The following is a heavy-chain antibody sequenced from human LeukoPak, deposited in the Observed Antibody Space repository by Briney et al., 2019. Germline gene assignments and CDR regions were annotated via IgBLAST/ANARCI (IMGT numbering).Heavy chain of an antibody. J-gene: IGHJ4*02. CDR2: INPSGGST. D-gene: IGHD3-3*01. Sequence: ASVKVSCKASGYTFTSYYMHWVRQAPGQGLEWMGIINPSGGSTSYAQKFQGRVTMTRDTSTSTVYMELSSLRSEDTAVYYCARATPYDFWSGPYYFDYWGQGTLVTVSS. V-gene: IGHV1-46*01. CDR3: ARATPYDFWSGPYYFDY. CDR1: GYTFTSYY.